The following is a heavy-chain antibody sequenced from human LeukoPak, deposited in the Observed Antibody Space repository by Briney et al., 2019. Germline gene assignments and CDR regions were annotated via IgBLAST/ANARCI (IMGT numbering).Heavy chain of an antibody. D-gene: IGHD3-10*01. CDR1: GGSISSGSYY. V-gene: IGHV4-61*02. CDR2: IYISGYT. Sequence: SETLSLTCTVSGGSISSGSYYWSWIRQPAGKGLEWIGRIYISGYTNYNPSLKSRVTISVDRSKNQFSLKLSSVTAADTAVYYCARQNSGDAFDIWGQGTMVTVSS. CDR3: ARQNSGDAFDI. J-gene: IGHJ3*02.